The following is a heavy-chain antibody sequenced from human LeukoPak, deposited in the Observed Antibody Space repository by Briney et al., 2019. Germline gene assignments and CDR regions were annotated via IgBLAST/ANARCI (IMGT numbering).Heavy chain of an antibody. CDR2: ILYGGST. D-gene: IGHD6-13*01. J-gene: IGHJ4*02. Sequence: PSETLSLTCTVSGGSISPYYWSWIRQPPGKGLEWIGYILYGGSTNYNPSLKSRVTISVDTSKNQFSLKLSSVTAADTAVYFCARHDGSSLPFDYWGQGTLVTVSS. V-gene: IGHV4-59*08. CDR1: GGSISPYY. CDR3: ARHDGSSLPFDY.